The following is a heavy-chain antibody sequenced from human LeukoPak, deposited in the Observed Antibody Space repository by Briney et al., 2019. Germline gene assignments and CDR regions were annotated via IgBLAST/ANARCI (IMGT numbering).Heavy chain of an antibody. D-gene: IGHD5-18*01. CDR2: MNPNSGNT. Sequence: ASVKVSCKASGYTFTSYDINWVRQATGQGLEWMGWMNPNSGNTGYAQKFQGRDTITRNTPISTAYMELSSLRSEDTAVYYCARSGGGGGYSYGYWGYWGQGTLVTVSS. CDR1: GYTFTSYD. J-gene: IGHJ4*02. CDR3: ARSGGGGGYSYGYWGY. V-gene: IGHV1-8*03.